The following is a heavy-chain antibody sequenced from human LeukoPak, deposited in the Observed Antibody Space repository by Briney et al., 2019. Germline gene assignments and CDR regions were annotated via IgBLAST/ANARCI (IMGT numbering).Heavy chain of an antibody. Sequence: SQTLSLTCAVSGGSISSGGYYWSWIRQPPGKGLEWIGYIYYSGSTNYNPSLKSRVTISVDTSKNQFSLKLSSVTAADTAVYYCARDVARTNWFDPWGQGTLVTVSS. CDR3: ARDVARTNWFDP. CDR2: IYYSGST. V-gene: IGHV4-61*08. J-gene: IGHJ5*02. CDR1: GGSISSGGYY.